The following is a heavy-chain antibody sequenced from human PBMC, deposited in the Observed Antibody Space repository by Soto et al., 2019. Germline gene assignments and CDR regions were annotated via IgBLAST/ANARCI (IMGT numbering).Heavy chain of an antibody. V-gene: IGHV3-73*01. CDR3: TVYDFWSGYYPGRPYYYYGMDV. CDR1: GFTFSGSA. Sequence: GGALRLSCAASGFTFSGSAMHWVRQASGKGLEWVGRIRSKANSYATAYAASVKGRFTISRDDSKNTAYLQMNSLKTEDTAVYYCTVYDFWSGYYPGRPYYYYGMDVWGQGTTVTVS. D-gene: IGHD3-3*01. CDR2: IRSKANSYAT. J-gene: IGHJ6*02.